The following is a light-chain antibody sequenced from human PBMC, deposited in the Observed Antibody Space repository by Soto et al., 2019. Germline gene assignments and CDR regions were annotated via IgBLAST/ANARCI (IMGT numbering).Light chain of an antibody. V-gene: IGKV3D-15*01. J-gene: IGKJ4*01. CDR2: GAS. CDR3: QQYNKWPPLA. CDR1: QSVSSN. Sequence: EIVMTQSPATLSVSPGERVTLSCRASQSVSSNLAWYQQKPGQAPRLLIYGASTRATDIPARFSGSGSGTEFTLNISSLQSEDFAVYYCQQYNKWPPLAFGGGTKVEIK.